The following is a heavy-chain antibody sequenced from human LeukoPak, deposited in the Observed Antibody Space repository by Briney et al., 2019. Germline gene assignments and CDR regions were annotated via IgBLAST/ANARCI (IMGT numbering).Heavy chain of an antibody. CDR1: GGSISSYY. V-gene: IGHV4-59*01. D-gene: IGHD1-7*01. Sequence: PSETLSLTCTVSGGSISSYYWSWIRQPPGKGLEWIGYIYYSGSTSYNPSLKSRLTISVDTSKNQFSLKLSSVTAADTAVYYCARSRTGTTFASFDYWGQGTLLTASS. CDR2: IYYSGST. J-gene: IGHJ4*02. CDR3: ARSRTGTTFASFDY.